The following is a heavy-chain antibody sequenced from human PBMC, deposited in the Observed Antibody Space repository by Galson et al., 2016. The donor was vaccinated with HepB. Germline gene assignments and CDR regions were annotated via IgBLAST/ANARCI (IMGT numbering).Heavy chain of an antibody. J-gene: IGHJ4*02. CDR1: GGAMRTFY. CDR2: IYHSGTT. V-gene: IGHV4-59*08. Sequence: SETLSLTCSVSGGAMRTFYWSWIRQSPGKGLEWIGYIYHSGTTYYNPSLKSRVNISIDTWNNKFSLKMTRMTASDTAVYYCARHWGRNSRIDYWGQGTLVIVSS. CDR3: ARHWGRNSRIDY. D-gene: IGHD3-16*01.